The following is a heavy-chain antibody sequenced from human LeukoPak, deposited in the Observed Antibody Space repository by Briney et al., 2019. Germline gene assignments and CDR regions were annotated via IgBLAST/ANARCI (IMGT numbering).Heavy chain of an antibody. J-gene: IGHJ6*03. CDR3: AREAPGDYYMDV. V-gene: IGHV1-2*02. D-gene: IGHD1-26*01. CDR2: INPNSGGT. Sequence: ASVKVSCKASGYTFTGYYMHWVRQAPGQGLEWMGWINPNSGGTNYAQKFQGRVTMTRDTSISTAYMELSRLRSDDTAVYYCAREAPGDYYMDVWGKGTTVTISS. CDR1: GYTFTGYY.